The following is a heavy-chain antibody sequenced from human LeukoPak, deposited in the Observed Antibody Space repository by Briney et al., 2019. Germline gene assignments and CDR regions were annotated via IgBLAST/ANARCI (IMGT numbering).Heavy chain of an antibody. J-gene: IGHJ3*02. CDR2: IIPIFGTA. CDR1: GGTFSSYA. CDR3: ARSFSDAFDI. V-gene: IGHV1-69*13. D-gene: IGHD3-16*02. Sequence: VASVKVSCKASGGTFSSYAISWVRQAPGQGLEWMGGIIPIFGTANYAQKFQGRVTITADESTSTAYMELSSLKSEDTAIYYCARSFSDAFDIWGQGTMVTVSS.